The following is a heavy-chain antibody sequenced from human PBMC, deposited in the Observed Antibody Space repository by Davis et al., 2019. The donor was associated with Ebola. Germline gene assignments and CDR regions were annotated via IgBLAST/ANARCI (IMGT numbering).Heavy chain of an antibody. CDR1: GGTFTNYA. CDR2: IIPVVDTK. D-gene: IGHD2-8*01. Sequence: AASVKVSCKTSGGTFTNYAVNWVRQAPGQGLEWMGRIIPVVDTKDYAQKLQGRVTMTTDTSTSTAYMALRSLRSDDTAVYYCARVEADIVLMVYAPFDYWGQGTLVTVSS. V-gene: IGHV1-18*01. CDR3: ARVEADIVLMVYAPFDY. J-gene: IGHJ4*02.